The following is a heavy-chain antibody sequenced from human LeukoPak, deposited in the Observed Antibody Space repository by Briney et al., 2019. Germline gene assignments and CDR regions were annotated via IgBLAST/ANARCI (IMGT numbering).Heavy chain of an antibody. CDR2: IYYSGST. V-gene: IGHV4-31*03. J-gene: IGHJ6*02. Sequence: PSQTLSLTCTVSGGSISSGGYYWSWIRQHPGKGLEWIGYIYYSGSTYYNPSLKSRVTISVDTSKNQFSLKLSSVTAADTAVYYCARDKWTAVAHYYYYGMDVWGQGTTVTVSS. CDR3: ARDKWTAVAHYYYYGMDV. CDR1: GGSISSGGYY. D-gene: IGHD6-19*01.